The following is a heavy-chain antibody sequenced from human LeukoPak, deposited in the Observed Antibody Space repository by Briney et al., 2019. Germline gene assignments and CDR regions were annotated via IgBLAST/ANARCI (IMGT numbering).Heavy chain of an antibody. CDR3: ARVSTVTTLDY. Sequence: ASVKASCKASGYTFTSYYMHWVRQAPGQGLEWMGIINPSGGSTSYAQKFQGRVTMTRDTSTSTVYMELSSLRSEDTAVYYCARVSTVTTLDYWGQGTLVTVSS. CDR1: GYTFTSYY. D-gene: IGHD4-17*01. CDR2: INPSGGST. J-gene: IGHJ4*02. V-gene: IGHV1-46*01.